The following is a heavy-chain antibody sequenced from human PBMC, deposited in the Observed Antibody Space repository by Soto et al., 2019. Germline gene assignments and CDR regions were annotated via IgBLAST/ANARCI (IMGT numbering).Heavy chain of an antibody. Sequence: QVKLVESGGGVVQPGRSLRLSCAASGFTFSSYAMHWVRQAPGKGLEWVAVISYDGSNKYYADSVKGRFTISRDNSKKTLYLQMNSLRAEDTAVYYWARDSSGGYYGMDVWGQGTTVTVSS. CDR1: GFTFSSYA. CDR3: ARDSSGGYYGMDV. V-gene: IGHV3-30-3*01. J-gene: IGHJ6*02. D-gene: IGHD3-22*01. CDR2: ISYDGSNK.